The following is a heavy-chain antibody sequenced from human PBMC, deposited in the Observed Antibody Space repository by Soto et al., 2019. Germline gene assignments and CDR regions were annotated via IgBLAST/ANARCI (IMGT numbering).Heavy chain of an antibody. CDR1: GFTFSGYG. J-gene: IGHJ6*02. V-gene: IGHV3-30*18. Sequence: PGGSLRLSCAASGFTFSGYGMHWVRQAPGKGLEWVAVISYDGNNKYYADSVKGRFTISRDNSKNTLYLQMNSLRAEDTAVYYCAKGGRATYYYYYGVDVWGQGTTVTVSS. CDR3: AKGGRATYYYYYGVDV. CDR2: ISYDGNNK.